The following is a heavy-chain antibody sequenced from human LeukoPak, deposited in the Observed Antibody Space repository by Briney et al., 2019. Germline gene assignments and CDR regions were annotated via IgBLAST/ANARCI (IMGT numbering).Heavy chain of an antibody. Sequence: GGSLRLSCAASGFTFSSHATSWVRQAPGKGLEWVSSIGGSGDTYYADSVKGRFTISRDNSKNTLHLQMNSLRAEDTAVYYCAKDLSRSGDYWGQGTLVTVSS. D-gene: IGHD3-3*01. V-gene: IGHV3-23*01. CDR2: IGGSGDT. J-gene: IGHJ4*02. CDR1: GFTFSSHA. CDR3: AKDLSRSGDY.